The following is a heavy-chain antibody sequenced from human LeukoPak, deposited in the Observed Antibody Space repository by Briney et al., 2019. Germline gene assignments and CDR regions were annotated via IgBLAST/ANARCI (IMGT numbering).Heavy chain of an antibody. CDR2: MNPNSGNT. CDR3: ARDRGAAAGYYYYYYMDV. V-gene: IGHV1-8*01. Sequence: GASVKVSCKASGYTFTSYDINWVRQATGQGLEWMGWMNPNSGNTGYAQKFQGRVTMTTDTSTSTAYMELSSLRSEDTAVYYCARDRGAAAGYYYYYYMDVWGKGTTVTVSS. J-gene: IGHJ6*03. D-gene: IGHD6-13*01. CDR1: GYTFTSYD.